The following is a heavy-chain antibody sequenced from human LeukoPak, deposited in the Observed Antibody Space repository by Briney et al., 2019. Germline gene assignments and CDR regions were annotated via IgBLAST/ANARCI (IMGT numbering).Heavy chain of an antibody. D-gene: IGHD4-23*01. CDR1: GFTFSSNW. CDR2: ISSDGSST. V-gene: IGHV3-74*01. Sequence: GRSLRLSCAASGFTFSSNWMYWVRQAPGKGLVWVSYISSDGSSTNYADSVKGRFSISRDDSRNTVYLQMNSLTAEDTALYYCARDRGKDYFGDWGQGTQVTVSS. J-gene: IGHJ4*02. CDR3: ARDRGKDYFGD.